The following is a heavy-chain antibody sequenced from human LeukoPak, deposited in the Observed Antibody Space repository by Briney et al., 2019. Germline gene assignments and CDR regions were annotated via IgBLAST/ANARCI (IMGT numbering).Heavy chain of an antibody. CDR2: INAGNGNT. V-gene: IGHV1-3*01. CDR1: GYTFTSYA. D-gene: IGHD3-10*01. Sequence: ASVKVSCKASGYTFTSYAMHWVRQAPGQRLEWMGWINAGNGNTKYSQKFQGRVTITRDTSASTAYMELSSLRSEDTAVYYCARSPLPDYSGSGSSFDYWGQGTLVTVSS. CDR3: ARSPLPDYSGSGSSFDY. J-gene: IGHJ4*02.